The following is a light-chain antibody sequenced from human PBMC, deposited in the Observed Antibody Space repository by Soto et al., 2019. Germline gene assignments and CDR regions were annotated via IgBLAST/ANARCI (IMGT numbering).Light chain of an antibody. CDR1: LRISNY. CDR3: QKYNSAPLT. CDR2: AAS. Sequence: DIQMTQSPSSLSASVGDRVTITCRASLRISNYLAWYQQKPGKIPSLLIYAASTLAAGVPSRFSGSGSGTDFTLTISSLQPEDVAAYYCQKYNSAPLTFGGGTKVEIK. V-gene: IGKV1-27*01. J-gene: IGKJ4*01.